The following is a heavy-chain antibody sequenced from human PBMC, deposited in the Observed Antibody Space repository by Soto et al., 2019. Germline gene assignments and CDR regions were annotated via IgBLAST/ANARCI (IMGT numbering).Heavy chain of an antibody. D-gene: IGHD3-10*01. CDR2: MNPNSGNT. CDR3: ARGRRYGSGSYYSVGY. CDR1: GYTFTSYD. Sequence: ASVKVSCKASGYTFTSYDINWVRQATGQGLEWMGWMNPNSGNTGYAQKFQGRVTMTRNTSISTAYMELSSLRSEDTAVYYCARGRRYGSGSYYSVGYWGQGTLVTVSS. V-gene: IGHV1-8*01. J-gene: IGHJ4*02.